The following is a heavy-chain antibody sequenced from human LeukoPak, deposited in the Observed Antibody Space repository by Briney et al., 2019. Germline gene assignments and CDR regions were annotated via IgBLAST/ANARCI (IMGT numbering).Heavy chain of an antibody. CDR3: ARAALGLGDWGWFDP. Sequence: GGSLRLSCVASGVTFRAYDMHWVRQAPGKGLEWVSSISSSSSYIYYADSVKGRFTISRDNAKNSLYLQMNSLRAEDTAVYYCARAALGLGDWGWFDPWGQGTLVTVSS. J-gene: IGHJ5*02. D-gene: IGHD3-10*01. CDR2: ISSSSSYI. CDR1: GVTFRAYD. V-gene: IGHV3-21*01.